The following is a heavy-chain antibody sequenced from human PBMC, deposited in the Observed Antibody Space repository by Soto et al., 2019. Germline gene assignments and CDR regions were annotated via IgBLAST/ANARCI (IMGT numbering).Heavy chain of an antibody. CDR2: INPSGGST. J-gene: IGHJ3*02. Sequence: GASLKVSCKASGYTFTSYYMHWVRQATGQGLEWMGIINPSGGSTSYAQKSQGRVTMTRDTSTSTVYMELSSLRSEDTAVYYCARVRYSGSYSATGAFDIWGQGTMVTVS. CDR1: GYTFTSYY. D-gene: IGHD1-26*01. V-gene: IGHV1-46*01. CDR3: ARVRYSGSYSATGAFDI.